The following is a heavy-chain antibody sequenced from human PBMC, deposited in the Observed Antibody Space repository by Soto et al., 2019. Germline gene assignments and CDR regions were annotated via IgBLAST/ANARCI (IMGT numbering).Heavy chain of an antibody. D-gene: IGHD3-10*01. Sequence: GGSLRLSCAASGFTVSSYGMHWVRQVPGKGLEWVAVIWYDGGNKYYADSVKGRFTISRDNSKNTLYLQMNSLRAEDTAVYYCARDHDYGSGSYYKAFGFWGQGTLVTVSS. J-gene: IGHJ4*02. CDR2: IWYDGGNK. CDR3: ARDHDYGSGSYYKAFGF. CDR1: GFTVSSYG. V-gene: IGHV3-33*01.